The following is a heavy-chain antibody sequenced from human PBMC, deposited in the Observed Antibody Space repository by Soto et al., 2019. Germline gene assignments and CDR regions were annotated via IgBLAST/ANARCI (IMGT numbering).Heavy chain of an antibody. D-gene: IGHD2-2*01. Sequence: EVQLLESGGGLVQPGGSLRLSRAASGFTFSSHAMSWVRQAPGKGLEWVSAISGSDAGTFDADSVRGRFTISRDNSKNTLYLHMTSLRVEDTAIYYCTKDPCTRSSCYFDFWGQGSLVTVSS. V-gene: IGHV3-23*01. CDR3: TKDPCTRSSCYFDF. J-gene: IGHJ4*02. CDR1: GFTFSSHA. CDR2: ISGSDAGT.